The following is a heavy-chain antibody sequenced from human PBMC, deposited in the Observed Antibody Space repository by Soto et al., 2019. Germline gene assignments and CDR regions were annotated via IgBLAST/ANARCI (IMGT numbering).Heavy chain of an antibody. D-gene: IGHD6-13*01. CDR3: AREYSSSWYYYYGMDV. V-gene: IGHV6-1*01. CDR2: TYYRSKWYN. Sequence: SQTLSLTCAISGDSVSSNSAAWNWIRQSPSRGLEWLGRTYYRSKWYNDYAVSVKSRITINPDTSKNQFSLQPNSVTPEDTAVYYCAREYSSSWYYYYGMDVWGQGTTVTVSS. J-gene: IGHJ6*02. CDR1: GDSVSSNSAA.